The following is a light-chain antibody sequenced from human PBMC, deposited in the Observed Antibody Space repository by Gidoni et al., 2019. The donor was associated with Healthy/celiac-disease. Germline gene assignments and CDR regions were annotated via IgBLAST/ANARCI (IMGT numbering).Light chain of an antibody. CDR2: DAS. CDR1: QSFSSY. J-gene: IGKJ2*01. Sequence: EIVLTQSPATLSLSPGERATLSCRASQSFSSYLAWYQQKPGQAPRLLIYDASNRATGIPARFSGSGSWTDFTLTISSLEPEDFAVYYCQQRSNWPRTFGQGTKLEIK. CDR3: QQRSNWPRT. V-gene: IGKV3-11*01.